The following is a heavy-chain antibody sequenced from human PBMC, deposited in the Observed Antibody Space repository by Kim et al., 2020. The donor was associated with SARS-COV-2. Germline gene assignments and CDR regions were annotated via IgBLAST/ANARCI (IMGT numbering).Heavy chain of an antibody. CDR1: GFTFSSYS. Sequence: GGSLRLSCAASGFTFSSYSMNWVRQAPGKGLEWVSSISSSSSYIYYADSVKGRFTISRDNAKNSLYLQMNSLRAEDTAVYYCSSGSRVDYWGQGTLVTVSS. V-gene: IGHV3-21*01. CDR2: ISSSSSYI. J-gene: IGHJ4*02. CDR3: SSGSRVDY. D-gene: IGHD1-26*01.